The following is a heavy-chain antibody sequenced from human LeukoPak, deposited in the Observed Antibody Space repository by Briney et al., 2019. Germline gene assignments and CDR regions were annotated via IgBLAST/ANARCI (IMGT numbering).Heavy chain of an antibody. V-gene: IGHV1-3*01. D-gene: IGHD2-21*02. CDR3: AREPATANFFDF. CDR1: GYTFISYV. Sequence: GASVKVSCKASGYTFISYVMHWVRQAPGQRLEWMGWINAGNGNTKYSQKFQGRITISRDTSATTSYMELSSLRSEDTAVCYCAREPATANFFDFWGQGTLVTVSS. J-gene: IGHJ4*02. CDR2: INAGNGNT.